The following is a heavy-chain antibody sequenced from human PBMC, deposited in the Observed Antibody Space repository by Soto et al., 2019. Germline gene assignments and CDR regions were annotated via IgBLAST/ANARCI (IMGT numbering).Heavy chain of an antibody. CDR1: GGSISSYY. Sequence: QVQLQESGPGLVKPSETLSLTCTVSGGSISSYYWSWIRQPPGKGLEWIGYIYYSGSTNYNPSLKSRVTISVDTSKNQFSLKLSSVTAADTAVYYCARLGGDFWLDPWGQGTLVTVSS. J-gene: IGHJ5*02. CDR3: ARLGGDFWLDP. D-gene: IGHD3-3*01. CDR2: IYYSGST. V-gene: IGHV4-59*08.